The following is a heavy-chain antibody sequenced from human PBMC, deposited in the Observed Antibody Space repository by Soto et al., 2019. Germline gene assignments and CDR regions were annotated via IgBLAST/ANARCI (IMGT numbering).Heavy chain of an antibody. CDR1: GFTFSDYA. J-gene: IGHJ5*01. CDR3: VQGGTSGGGDCLGNCFDS. D-gene: IGHD2-21*02. V-gene: IGHV3-23*01. Sequence: PGGSLRLSCAASGFTFSDYAMNWVRSGPGTGLQWVSVVSASAGTTYYADSVKGRFTISRDNSKNTMYMQMNSLRAEDTAVYYCVQGGTSGGGDCLGNCFDSWGQGTLVTVSS. CDR2: VSASAGTT.